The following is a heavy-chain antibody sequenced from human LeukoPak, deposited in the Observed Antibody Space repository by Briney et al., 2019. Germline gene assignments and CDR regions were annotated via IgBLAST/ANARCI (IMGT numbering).Heavy chain of an antibody. V-gene: IGHV3-21*01. CDR2: ISSSSSYI. CDR1: GGSFSGYY. J-gene: IGHJ4*02. Sequence: PSETLSLTCAVYGGSFSGYYWGWIRQPPGKGPEWVSSISSSSSYIYYADSVEGRFTISRDNAKNSLYLQMNSLRAEDTAVYYCAREQTSSSWDYWGQGTLVTVSS. D-gene: IGHD6-13*01. CDR3: AREQTSSSWDY.